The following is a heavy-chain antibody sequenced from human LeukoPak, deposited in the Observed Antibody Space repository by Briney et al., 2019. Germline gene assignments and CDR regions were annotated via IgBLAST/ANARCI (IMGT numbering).Heavy chain of an antibody. Sequence: SETLSLTCTVSGGSISSSFYYWGWIRQPPGKGLEWIGSIHYRGSTYYNPSLKSRVTISIDTSKNQLSLKLTSVTAADTAVYYCAIRGTDWGLFDYWGQGTLVTVSS. CDR2: IHYRGST. J-gene: IGHJ4*02. CDR3: AIRGTDWGLFDY. V-gene: IGHV4-39*01. D-gene: IGHD1-7*01. CDR1: GGSISSSFYY.